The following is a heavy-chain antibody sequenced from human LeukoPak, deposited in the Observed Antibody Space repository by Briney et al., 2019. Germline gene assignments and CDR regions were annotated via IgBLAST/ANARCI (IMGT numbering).Heavy chain of an antibody. V-gene: IGHV3-48*03. J-gene: IGHJ4*02. CDR1: GFTFSAYQ. D-gene: IGHD6-19*01. Sequence: GGSLRLSCAASGFTFSAYQMNWVRQAPGKGLEWVSYIDDSGSTKYYADSVKGRFTISRDNAKNSLYLQMSSLRDEDTAVYYCARETYTSGWYYYFDFWGQGTLVTVSS. CDR2: IDDSGSTK. CDR3: ARETYTSGWYYYFDF.